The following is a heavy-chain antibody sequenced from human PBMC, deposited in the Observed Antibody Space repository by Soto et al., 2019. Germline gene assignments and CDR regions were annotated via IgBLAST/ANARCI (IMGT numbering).Heavy chain of an antibody. Sequence: SETLSLTCTVSGGSLSSGDHFWTWIRQHPGKVLEWIGNIYYTGSTYYSPSLSSRVTISVDTSKNQFSLRRSSVTAADTAVYYCATSRSLGTFFDYWGQGTLVTVSS. D-gene: IGHD6-13*01. J-gene: IGHJ4*02. CDR2: IYYTGST. V-gene: IGHV4-31*03. CDR3: ATSRSLGTFFDY. CDR1: GGSLSSGDHF.